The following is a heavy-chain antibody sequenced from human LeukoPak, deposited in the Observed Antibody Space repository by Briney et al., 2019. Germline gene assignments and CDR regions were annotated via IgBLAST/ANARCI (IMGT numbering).Heavy chain of an antibody. CDR2: IYYSGNT. CDR3: ARVGSSCLDC. V-gene: IGHV4-59*01. CDR1: GGSISTYY. D-gene: IGHD2-15*01. Sequence: SETLSLTCAVSGGSISTYYLSWMRQPPGKGLEWIGYIYYSGNTNYNPSLKSRLNISIDTSKNQSSLKLNSVTAVDTAVYYCARVGSSCLDCWGQGTLVTVSS. J-gene: IGHJ4*02.